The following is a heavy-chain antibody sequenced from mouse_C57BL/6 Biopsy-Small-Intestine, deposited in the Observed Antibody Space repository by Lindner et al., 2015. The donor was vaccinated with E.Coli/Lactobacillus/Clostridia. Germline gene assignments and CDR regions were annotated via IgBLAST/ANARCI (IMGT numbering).Heavy chain of an antibody. V-gene: IGHV1-53*01. CDR2: ISVCNGNT. CDR3: ARGYDIWTHPPVY. Sequence: SVKVSCKTSGYAFTTYGISWVRQAPGQGLEWMGWISVCNGNTNYEQKLQGRVTITTDTSTRTAYMELRNLTSDDTAVYYCARGYDIWTHPPVYWGQGTLVTVSS. CDR1: GYAFTTYG. J-gene: IGHJ4*01. D-gene: IGHD1-2*01.